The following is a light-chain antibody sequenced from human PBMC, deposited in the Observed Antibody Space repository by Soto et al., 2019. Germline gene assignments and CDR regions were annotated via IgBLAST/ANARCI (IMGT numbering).Light chain of an antibody. CDR3: CSYASSNTLI. CDR2: EGS. V-gene: IGLV2-23*01. J-gene: IGLJ2*01. CDR1: SSDVGSYNL. Sequence: QSALTQPASVSGSPGQSITISCTGTSSDVGSYNLVSWYQQHPGKAPKLMIYEGSARPSGVSNRFSGSKSGNTASLTISGLQAEDEADYYCCSYASSNTLIFGGGTKVTVL.